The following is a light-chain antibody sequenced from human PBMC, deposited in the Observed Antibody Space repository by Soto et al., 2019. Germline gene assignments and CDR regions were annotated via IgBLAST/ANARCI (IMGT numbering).Light chain of an antibody. J-gene: IGKJ2*01. V-gene: IGKV1-39*01. CDR1: QSISSH. CDR2: GGS. Sequence: DIQMTQSPSSLSASVGDRVTITCRSSQSISSHLNWYQQKPGKAPKLLIYGGSSLESGVPSRFSGSGSGTDFTLTISSLQPDDSATYYCQQSYTIPYIFGQGTKLEIK. CDR3: QQSYTIPYI.